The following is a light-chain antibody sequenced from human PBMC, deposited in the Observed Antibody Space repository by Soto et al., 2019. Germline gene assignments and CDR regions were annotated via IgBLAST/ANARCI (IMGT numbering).Light chain of an antibody. V-gene: IGKV1-39*01. CDR1: QTISTY. Sequence: DIQMTQSPSSLSASVGDRVTITCRASQTISTYLNWYQQKRGKATKLLFYAPSSLQSGVPSRFSGSGSGTDLTLTIRSLQPEDFATYYCQQSLSIPYTFGQGTKLEIK. CDR2: APS. J-gene: IGKJ2*01. CDR3: QQSLSIPYT.